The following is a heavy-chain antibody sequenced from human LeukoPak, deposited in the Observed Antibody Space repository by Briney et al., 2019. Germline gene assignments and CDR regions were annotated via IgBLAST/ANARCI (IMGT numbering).Heavy chain of an antibody. Sequence: SETLSLTCAVSGDSFSSHYWTWIRQSPGTGLEWIGYISHIGRTNYNPSLKSRATISIDTSKNQFSLKLRSVTAADTAVYYCARDLVTVTKGFDIWGQGTMVSVSS. CDR3: ARDLVTVTKGFDI. CDR2: ISHIGRT. V-gene: IGHV4-59*11. J-gene: IGHJ3*02. CDR1: GDSFSSHY. D-gene: IGHD4-17*01.